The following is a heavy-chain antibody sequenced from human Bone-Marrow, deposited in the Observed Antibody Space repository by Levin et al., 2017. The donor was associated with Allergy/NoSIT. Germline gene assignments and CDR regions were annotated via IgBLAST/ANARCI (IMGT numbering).Heavy chain of an antibody. CDR2: TSHDEGNK. V-gene: IGHV3-30-3*01. D-gene: IGHD1-26*01. CDR1: GVTFRGYA. Sequence: PGGSLRLSCVASGVTFRGYAMHWVRQAPGKGLEWVAATSHDEGNKYYADSVKGRFTISRDNSKNTLFLQMNSLRAEDTTVYYCSTGPGVAVGANKWYFAYWGQGTLVTVSS. J-gene: IGHJ4*02. CDR3: STGPGVAVGANKWYFAY.